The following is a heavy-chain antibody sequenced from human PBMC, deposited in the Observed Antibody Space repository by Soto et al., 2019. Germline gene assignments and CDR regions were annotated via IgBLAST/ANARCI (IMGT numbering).Heavy chain of an antibody. CDR1: GGTFSSYA. CDR3: ARGRIAINWFDP. Sequence: VKVSCKASGGTFSSYAISWVRQAPGQGLEWMGGIIPIFGTANYAQKFQGRVTITADESTSTAYMELSSLRSEDTAVYYCARGRIAINWFDPWGQGTLVTVSS. CDR2: IIPIFGTA. V-gene: IGHV1-69*13. D-gene: IGHD2-15*01. J-gene: IGHJ5*02.